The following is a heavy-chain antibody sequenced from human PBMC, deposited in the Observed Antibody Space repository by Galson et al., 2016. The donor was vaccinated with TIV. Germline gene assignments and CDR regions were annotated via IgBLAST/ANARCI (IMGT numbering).Heavy chain of an antibody. V-gene: IGHV4-34*01. Sequence: SETLSLTCGVYGGSFSDYYWVWIRQPPGKGLEWIGEINHRGSTNYNPSLKSRVNISVDTSKHQFSLKLSSVTAADTAVYYCARDRGGARTGVYDYWGQGTLVTVSS. CDR3: ARDRGGARTGVYDY. CDR1: GGSFSDYY. J-gene: IGHJ4*02. D-gene: IGHD3/OR15-3a*01. CDR2: INHRGST.